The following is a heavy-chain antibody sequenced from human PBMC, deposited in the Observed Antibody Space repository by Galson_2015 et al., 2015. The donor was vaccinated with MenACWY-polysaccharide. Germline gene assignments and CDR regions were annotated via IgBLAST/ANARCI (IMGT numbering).Heavy chain of an antibody. J-gene: IGHJ4*02. CDR1: GFNFRGNG. Sequence: SLRLSCAASGFNFRGNGMHWVRQAPGKGLEWVALIRNDEISKHYIDAVKGRLSISRDNSKNTLYLQMNTLRPEDTAVYYCARNPSRLDIAAASNWGQGALVTVSS. D-gene: IGHD6-13*01. CDR2: IRNDEISK. CDR3: ARNPSRLDIAAASN. V-gene: IGHV3-30*02.